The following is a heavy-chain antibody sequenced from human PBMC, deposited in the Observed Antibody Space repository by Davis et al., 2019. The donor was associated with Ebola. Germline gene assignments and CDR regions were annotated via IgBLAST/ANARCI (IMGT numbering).Heavy chain of an antibody. CDR3: ARVGCSYYYDRCYYFDY. CDR1: GYTFTGYY. Sequence: ASVKVSCKASGYTFTGYYMHWVRQAPGQGLEWMGWINPNSGGTNYAQKFQGRVTMTRDTSISTAYMELSRLRSDDTAVYYCARVGCSYYYDRCYYFDYWGQGTLVTVSS. CDR2: INPNSGGT. V-gene: IGHV1-2*02. D-gene: IGHD3-22*01. J-gene: IGHJ4*02.